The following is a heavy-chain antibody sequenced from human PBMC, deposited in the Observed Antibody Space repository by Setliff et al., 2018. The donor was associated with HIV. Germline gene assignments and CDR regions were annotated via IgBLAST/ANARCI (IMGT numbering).Heavy chain of an antibody. V-gene: IGHV4-31*03. CDR2: ISYIGTT. CDR3: ARVVLLEPLTPGGTFDI. J-gene: IGHJ3*02. CDR1: GVSVSRDGYY. D-gene: IGHD3-16*01. Sequence: SSETLSLTCTVSGVSVSRDGYYWSWIRQLPGKDLEWIAFISYIGTTFYNPSLKSRLTISRVPAKKQFSLKLSSVTAADTAVYYCARVVLLEPLTPGGTFDIWGQGTTVTVSS.